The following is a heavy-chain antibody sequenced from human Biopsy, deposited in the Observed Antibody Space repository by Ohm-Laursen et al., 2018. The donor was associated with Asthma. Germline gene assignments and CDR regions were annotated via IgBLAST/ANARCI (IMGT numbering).Heavy chain of an antibody. CDR1: GGSINNFY. V-gene: IGHV4-59*01. J-gene: IGHJ4*02. CDR3: ARGVDRVTGLLDHFDS. Sequence: SETLSLTCTVSGGSINNFYWSWTRPPPGKGLESIGHVYYSGSTNYNPSLKSRVTISIDASKNQFSLKLTSVTAADTAVYYCARGVDRVTGLLDHFDSWGQVTLVTVSS. CDR2: VYYSGST. D-gene: IGHD2-21*02.